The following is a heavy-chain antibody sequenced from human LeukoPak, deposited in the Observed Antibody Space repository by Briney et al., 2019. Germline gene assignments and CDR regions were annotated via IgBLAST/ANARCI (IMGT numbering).Heavy chain of an antibody. CDR2: IIPIFGTA. D-gene: IGHD2-15*01. V-gene: IGHV1-69*05. Sequence: ASVKVSCKASGGTFSSYAISWVRQAPGQGLEWMGGIIPIFGTANYAQKLQGRVTMTTDTSTSTAYMELRSLRSDDTAVYYCARGGSGGSWDVDYWGQGTLVTVSS. J-gene: IGHJ4*02. CDR3: ARGGSGGSWDVDY. CDR1: GGTFSSYA.